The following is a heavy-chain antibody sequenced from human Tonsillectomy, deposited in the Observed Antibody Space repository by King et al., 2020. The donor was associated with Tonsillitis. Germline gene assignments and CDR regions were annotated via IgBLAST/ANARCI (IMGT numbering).Heavy chain of an antibody. J-gene: IGHJ5*02. CDR2: INPNSGGT. Sequence: QLVQSGAEVKKPGASVKVSCKASGYTFTGYYMHWVRQAPGQGPEWMGWINPNSGGTNYAQKFQGRVTMTRDTSITTAYMELSSLRSDDTAVYYCARCSSGWYNWFDPWGQGTLVTVSS. CDR1: GYTFTGYY. V-gene: IGHV1-2*02. CDR3: ARCSSGWYNWFDP. D-gene: IGHD6-19*01.